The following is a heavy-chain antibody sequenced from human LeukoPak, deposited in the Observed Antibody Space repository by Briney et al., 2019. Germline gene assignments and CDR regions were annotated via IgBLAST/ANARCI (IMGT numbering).Heavy chain of an antibody. CDR3: ATEGPKRVFGVVVVGYFDY. V-gene: IGHV1-24*01. J-gene: IGHJ4*02. CDR2: FDPEDGET. CDR1: GYTLTELS. Sequence: ASVKVSCKVSGYTLTELSMHWVRQAPGKGLEWMGGFDPEDGETVYAQKFQGRVTMTEDTSTDTAYMELSSLRSEDTAVYYCATEGPKRVFGVVVVGYFDYWGQGTLVTVSS. D-gene: IGHD3-3*01.